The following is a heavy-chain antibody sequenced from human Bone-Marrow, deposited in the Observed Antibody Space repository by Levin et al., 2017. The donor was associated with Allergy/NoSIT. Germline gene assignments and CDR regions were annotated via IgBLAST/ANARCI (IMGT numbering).Heavy chain of an antibody. CDR1: GFTVSSNY. CDR3: ARVLTTARGAFDI. Sequence: GESLKISCAASGFTVSSNYMSWVRQAPGKGLEWVSVIYSGGSTYYADSVKGRFTISRDNSKNTLYLQMNSLRAEDTAVYYCARVLTTARGAFDIWGQGTMVTVSS. CDR2: IYSGGST. D-gene: IGHD4-17*01. J-gene: IGHJ3*02. V-gene: IGHV3-53*01.